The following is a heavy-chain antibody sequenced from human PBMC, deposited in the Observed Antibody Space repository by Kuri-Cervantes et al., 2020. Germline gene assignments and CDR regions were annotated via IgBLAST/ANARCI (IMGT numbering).Heavy chain of an antibody. D-gene: IGHD2-15*01. Sequence: ASVKVSCKASGYTFTSYDINWVRQATRQGLEWMGWMNPNSGNTGYAQKFQGRVTMTRNTSISTAYMELSSLRSADTAVYYCAREYCSGGSCYYFDYWGQGTLVTVSS. CDR1: GYTFTSYD. CDR3: AREYCSGGSCYYFDY. V-gene: IGHV1-8*01. CDR2: MNPNSGNT. J-gene: IGHJ4*02.